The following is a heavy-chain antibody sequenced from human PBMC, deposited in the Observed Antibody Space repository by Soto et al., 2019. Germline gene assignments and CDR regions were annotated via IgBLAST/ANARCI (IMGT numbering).Heavy chain of an antibody. D-gene: IGHD1-26*01. CDR1: GFTFSSYS. CDR2: ISGGGGGTI. V-gene: IGHV3-23*01. Sequence: GGSLRLSCAASGFTFSSYSMSWVRQAPGKGLEWVSSISGGGGGTIYSADSVKGRFTISRDNSKNTLYLQMNSLRVEDTAVYYCAKDAGGSFDYWGEGTPVTVSS. CDR3: AKDAGGSFDY. J-gene: IGHJ4*02.